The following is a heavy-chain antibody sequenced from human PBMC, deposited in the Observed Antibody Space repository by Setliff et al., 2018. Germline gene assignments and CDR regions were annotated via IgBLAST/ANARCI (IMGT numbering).Heavy chain of an antibody. J-gene: IGHJ5*02. CDR1: GGTFSDYY. Sequence: SETLSLTCTAYGGTFSDYYWTWIRQPPGKGLEWIGEINHSGTTNYNPSLKSRVTISVDTSKNQFSLKLTSVTAADTAIYYCARDPVKQLVNWFDPWGQGTLVTVSS. CDR2: INHSGTT. V-gene: IGHV4-34*01. CDR3: ARDPVKQLVNWFDP. D-gene: IGHD3-10*01.